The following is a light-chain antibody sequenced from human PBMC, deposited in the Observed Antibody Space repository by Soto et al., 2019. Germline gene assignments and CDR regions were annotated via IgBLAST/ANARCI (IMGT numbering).Light chain of an antibody. CDR3: IQATHWPWT. CDR2: RVS. J-gene: IGKJ1*01. CDR1: ESLVHTDGNTF. Sequence: DVVMTVSPLSLLVTLGQPASISCRSSESLVHTDGNTFLDWFQQRPGQSPRRLIYRVSNRDSGGPDRFSGSGSGTDFTLKISRVEAEDVGVYYCIQATHWPWTFGQGTKVEIK. V-gene: IGKV2-30*02.